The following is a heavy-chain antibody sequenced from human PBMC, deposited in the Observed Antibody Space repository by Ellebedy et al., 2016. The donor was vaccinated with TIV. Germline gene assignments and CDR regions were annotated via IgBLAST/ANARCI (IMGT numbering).Heavy chain of an antibody. CDR3: ARDGSSSSPRFDY. CDR1: GYTFTGYY. V-gene: IGHV1-69*13. D-gene: IGHD6-6*01. Sequence: SVKVSCXASGYTFTGYYMHWVRQAPGQGLEWMGGIIPIFGTANYAQKFQGRVTITADESTSTAYMELSSLRSEDTAVYYCARDGSSSSPRFDYWGQGTLVTVSS. J-gene: IGHJ4*02. CDR2: IIPIFGTA.